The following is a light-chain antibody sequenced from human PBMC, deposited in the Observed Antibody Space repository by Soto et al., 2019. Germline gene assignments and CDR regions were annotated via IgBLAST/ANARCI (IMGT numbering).Light chain of an antibody. CDR1: SGDVGSYNL. CDR2: EAT. CDR3: CSYAGSSRWV. J-gene: IGLJ3*02. V-gene: IGLV2-23*01. Sequence: QSALTQPASVSGSPGQSITISCTGTSGDVGSYNLVSWYQQYPGKAPKFIIYEATERPSGVSNRFSGSKSGNTASLTISGLQAEDEADYSCCSYAGSSRWVFCGGTKLTVL.